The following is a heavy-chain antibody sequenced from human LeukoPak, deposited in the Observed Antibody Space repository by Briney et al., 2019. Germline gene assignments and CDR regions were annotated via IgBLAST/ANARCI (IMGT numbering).Heavy chain of an antibody. D-gene: IGHD2-15*01. V-gene: IGHV1-2*02. Sequence: VKVSCKASGYTFTGYYMHWVRQAPGQGLEWMGWINPNSGGTNYAQKFQGRVTMTRDTSISTAYMELSRLRSDDTAVYYCARLGTDCSGGSCYWYYFDYWGQGTLVTVSS. CDR1: GYTFTGYY. J-gene: IGHJ4*02. CDR3: ARLGTDCSGGSCYWYYFDY. CDR2: INPNSGGT.